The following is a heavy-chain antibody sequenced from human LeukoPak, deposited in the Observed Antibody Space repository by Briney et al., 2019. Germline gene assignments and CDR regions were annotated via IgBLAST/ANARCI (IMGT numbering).Heavy chain of an antibody. CDR3: ARIICGVFKADYWFDP. D-gene: IGHD4/OR15-4a*01. Sequence: SGPALVKPTQTLTLTCTFSGFSLSTSGMCVSWIRQPPGKALEWLARIDWDDDKYYSTSLKTRLTISKDTSKNQVVLTMTNMDPVDTATYYCARIICGVFKADYWFDPWGQGTLVTVSS. V-gene: IGHV2-70*11. J-gene: IGHJ5*02. CDR2: IDWDDDK. CDR1: GFSLSTSGMC.